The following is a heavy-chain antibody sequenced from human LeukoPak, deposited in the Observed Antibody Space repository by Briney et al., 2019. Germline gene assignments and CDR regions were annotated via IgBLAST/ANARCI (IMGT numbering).Heavy chain of an antibody. J-gene: IGHJ4*02. V-gene: IGHV3-23*01. CDR3: ARVKSADFWSGYYFDY. CDR1: GFTFSSYA. CDR2: ISGSGGST. D-gene: IGHD3-3*01. Sequence: PGGSLRLSCAASGFTFSSYAMSWVRQAPGKGLEWVSAISGSGGSTYYADSVKGRFTISRDNSKNTLYLQMNSLRAEDTAVYYCARVKSADFWSGYYFDYWGQGTLVTVSS.